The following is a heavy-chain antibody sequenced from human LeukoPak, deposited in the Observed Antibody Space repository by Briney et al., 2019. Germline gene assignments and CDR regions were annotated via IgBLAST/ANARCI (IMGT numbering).Heavy chain of an antibody. CDR2: IYYSGST. V-gene: IGHV4-39*07. J-gene: IGHJ3*02. CDR3: AARVLPFDAFDI. CDR1: SGSISSSSYY. D-gene: IGHD3-16*01. Sequence: PSETLSLTCTVSSGSISSSSYYWGWIRQPPGKGLEWIGSIYYSGSTYYNPSLKSRVTISVDTSKNQFSLKLSSVTAADTAVYYCAARVLPFDAFDIWGQGTMVTVSS.